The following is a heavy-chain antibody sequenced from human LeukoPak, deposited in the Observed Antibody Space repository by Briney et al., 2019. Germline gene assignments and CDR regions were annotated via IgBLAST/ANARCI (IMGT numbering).Heavy chain of an antibody. CDR3: YYDILTGYSYFDY. D-gene: IGHD3-9*01. V-gene: IGHV3-23*01. J-gene: IGHJ4*02. Sequence: GGSLRLSCAASGFTFSSYAMSWVRQAPGKGLEWVSAISGSGGSTYYADSVKGRFTISRDNSKNTLYLQMNGLRAEDTAVYYCYYDILTGYSYFDYWGQGTLVTVSS. CDR2: ISGSGGST. CDR1: GFTFSSYA.